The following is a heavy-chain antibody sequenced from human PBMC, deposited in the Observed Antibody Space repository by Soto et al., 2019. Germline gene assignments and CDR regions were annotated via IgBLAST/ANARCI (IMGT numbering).Heavy chain of an antibody. CDR3: AAGGSGYYTN. Sequence: EVQLVESGGDLVQPGGSLRLSCAASGFTFSTYWMHWVRQAPGKGLLWVSRIKTDGTYATYADSVKGRFTISRDNDKNTLYLQMNSLRFEDAAVYYCAAGGSGYYTNWGQGTLVTVSS. CDR1: GFTFSTYW. J-gene: IGHJ4*02. D-gene: IGHD3-22*01. V-gene: IGHV3-74*01. CDR2: IKTDGTYA.